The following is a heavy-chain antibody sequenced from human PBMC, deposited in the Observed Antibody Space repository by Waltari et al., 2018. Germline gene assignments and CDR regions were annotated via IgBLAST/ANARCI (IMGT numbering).Heavy chain of an antibody. CDR3: ARELKWLGETWFDP. J-gene: IGHJ5*02. D-gene: IGHD6-19*01. V-gene: IGHV3-48*01. CDR2: ISRSRCTI. CDR1: GFTFSSYS. Sequence: EVQLVESGGGLVQPGGSLRLSCAASGFTFSSYSMNWVRQAPGKGLALGSYISRSRCTIYYADSVKGRLTISRDNAKNSLYLQMNSLGAEDTAVYYCARELKWLGETWFDPWGQGTLVTVSS.